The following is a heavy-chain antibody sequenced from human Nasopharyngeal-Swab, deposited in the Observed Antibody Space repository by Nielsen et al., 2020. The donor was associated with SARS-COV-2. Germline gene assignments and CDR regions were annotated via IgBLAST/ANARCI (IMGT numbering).Heavy chain of an antibody. D-gene: IGHD3-10*01. CDR2: IYYSGST. Sequence: SETLSLTCTVSGGSISSSSYYWGGIRQPPGKGLEWIGSIYYSGSTYYNPSLKSRVTISVDTSKNQFSLKLSSVTAADTAVYYCARERGRGGIWNYYYYMDVWGKGTTVTVSS. J-gene: IGHJ6*03. CDR1: GGSISSSSYY. V-gene: IGHV4-39*07. CDR3: ARERGRGGIWNYYYYMDV.